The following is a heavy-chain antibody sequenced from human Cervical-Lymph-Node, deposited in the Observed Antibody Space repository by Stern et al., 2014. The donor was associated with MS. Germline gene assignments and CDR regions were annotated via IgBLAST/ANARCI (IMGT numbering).Heavy chain of an antibody. Sequence: EVQLVESGGGLVQPGGSLGLSCAASGFTFSTYAFSWVRQAPGKGLEWVSRIRDRGVYTYYADSVKGRFTISRDNSKSMLYLEMQSLRAEDTAVYHCAKDLGRGVVVVPLYGLDVWGQGTTVTVSS. CDR1: GFTFSTYA. D-gene: IGHD2-2*01. CDR2: IRDRGVYT. CDR3: AKDLGRGVVVVPLYGLDV. J-gene: IGHJ6*02. V-gene: IGHV3-23*04.